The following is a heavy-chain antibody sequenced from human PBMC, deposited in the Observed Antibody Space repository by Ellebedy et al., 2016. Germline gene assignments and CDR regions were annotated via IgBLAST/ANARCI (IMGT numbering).Heavy chain of an antibody. D-gene: IGHD3-3*01. J-gene: IGHJ6*03. CDR3: VRGMMDFGVVINPIDYYYYYMDV. Sequence: GESLKISXAASGFTFSDYYMSWIRQAPGKGLEWVSYISSSGSTIYYADSVKGRFTISRDNAKNSLYLQMNSLRAEDTAVYYCVRGMMDFGVVINPIDYYYYYMDVWGKGTTVTVSS. CDR2: ISSSGSTI. CDR1: GFTFSDYY. V-gene: IGHV3-11*01.